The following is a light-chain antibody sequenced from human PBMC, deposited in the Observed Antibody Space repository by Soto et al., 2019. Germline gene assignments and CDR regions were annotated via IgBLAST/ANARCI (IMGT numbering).Light chain of an antibody. CDR1: SSDVGGYNY. Sequence: QSALTQPASVSGSPGLSITISCTGTSSDVGGYNYVSWYQQHPGKAPKLMIYDVSNRPSGVSNRFSGSKSGNTASLTISGLQAEDEADYYCSSYTSSSTPVFGGGTKVTVL. CDR3: SSYTSSSTPV. CDR2: DVS. J-gene: IGLJ2*01. V-gene: IGLV2-14*01.